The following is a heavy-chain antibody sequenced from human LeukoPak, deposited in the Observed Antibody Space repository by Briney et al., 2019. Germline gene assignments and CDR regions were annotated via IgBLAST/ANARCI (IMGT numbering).Heavy chain of an antibody. CDR1: GGSISSYY. D-gene: IGHD2-2*01. V-gene: IGHV4-4*07. Sequence: PSETLSLTCTVSGGSISSYYWSWIRQPAGKGLGWIGRIYTSGSTNYNPSLKSRVTISVDTSKNQFSLKLSSVTAADTAVYYCARRFRNQLLIRGLGYFDYWGQGTLVTVSS. J-gene: IGHJ4*02. CDR2: IYTSGST. CDR3: ARRFRNQLLIRGLGYFDY.